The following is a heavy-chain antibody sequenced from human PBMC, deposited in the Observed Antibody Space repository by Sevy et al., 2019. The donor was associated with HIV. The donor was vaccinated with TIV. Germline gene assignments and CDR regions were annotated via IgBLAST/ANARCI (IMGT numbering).Heavy chain of an antibody. Sequence: GGSLRLSCAASGFTFSKYSMSWVRQPPGKGLEWVSTLSFGCGEINYADSVKGRFTISRDNSNSSVYLQMNNLRPEDTAVYYCASEGCTKPLDYWGQGTLVTVSS. V-gene: IGHV3-23*01. CDR1: GFTFSKYS. CDR3: ASEGCTKPLDY. CDR2: LSFGCGEI. J-gene: IGHJ4*02. D-gene: IGHD2-8*01.